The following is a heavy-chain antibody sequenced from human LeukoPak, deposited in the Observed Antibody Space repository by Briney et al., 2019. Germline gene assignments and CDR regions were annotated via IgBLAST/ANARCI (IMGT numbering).Heavy chain of an antibody. CDR3: ARSGYSGNDYARGDY. J-gene: IGHJ4*02. D-gene: IGHD5-12*01. CDR1: GCTFTSYA. CDR2: VSAYNGDT. V-gene: IGHV1-18*01. Sequence: ASVKVSCKASGCTFTSYAINWVRQAPGQGLEWMGWVSAYNGDTNYAQKFQGRVTMTTDTSTSTAYMDLRSLRSDDTAVYYCARSGYSGNDYARGDYWGQGTLVTVPS.